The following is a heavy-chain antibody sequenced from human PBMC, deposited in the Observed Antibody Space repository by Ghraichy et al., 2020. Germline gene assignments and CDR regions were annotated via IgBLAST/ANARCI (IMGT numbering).Heavy chain of an antibody. V-gene: IGHV4-34*01. CDR3: ATGPRITMVRGVTYGY. CDR2: INHSGST. Sequence: SETLSLTCAVYGGSFSGYYWSWIRQPPGKGLEWIGEINHSGSTNYNPSLKSRVTISVDTSKNQFSLKLSSVTAADTAVYYCATGPRITMVRGVTYGYWGQGTLVTVSS. CDR1: GGSFSGYY. D-gene: IGHD3-10*01. J-gene: IGHJ4*02.